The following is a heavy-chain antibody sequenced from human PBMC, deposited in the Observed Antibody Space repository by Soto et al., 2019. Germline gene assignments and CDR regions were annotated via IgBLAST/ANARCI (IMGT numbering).Heavy chain of an antibody. CDR3: SRQMFSPDNH. CDR2: IRSKANNYAT. D-gene: IGHD3-10*02. V-gene: IGHV3-73*01. CDR1: GFTFSGSA. Sequence: EVQLVESGGGLVQPGGSLRLSCAASGFTFSGSAIHWVRQASGKGLEWLGLIRSKANNYATAYGASVKGRFTISRDDSKNTAYLQMNSVKTEDTAIYYCSRQMFSPDNHWGQGTLVTVSS. J-gene: IGHJ5*02.